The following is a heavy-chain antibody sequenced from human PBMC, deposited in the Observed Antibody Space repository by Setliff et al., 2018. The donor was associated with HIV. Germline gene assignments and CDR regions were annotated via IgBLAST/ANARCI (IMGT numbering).Heavy chain of an antibody. J-gene: IGHJ6*02. CDR3: ARIFGDQGYYYGMDV. D-gene: IGHD3-3*01. V-gene: IGHV4-59*01. CDR2: IYYSGST. CDR1: GGSISSYY. Sequence: SETLSLTCTVSGGSISSYYWSWIRQPPGKGLEWIGYIYYSGSTNYNPSLKSRVTISVDTSKNQFSLKLSSVIAADTAVYYCARIFGDQGYYYGMDVWGQGTAVT.